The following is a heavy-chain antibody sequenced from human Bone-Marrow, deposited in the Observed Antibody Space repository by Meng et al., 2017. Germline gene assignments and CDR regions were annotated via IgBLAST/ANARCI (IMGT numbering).Heavy chain of an antibody. J-gene: IGHJ4*02. CDR2: ISSRSSYI. D-gene: IGHD3-10*01. CDR3: ARVTPASHYYGSGTYIGFDY. CDR1: GFTFSSYA. V-gene: IGHV3-21*01. Sequence: GGSLRLSCAASGFTFSSYAMSWVRQAPGKGLEWVSSISSRSSYIYYADSVKGRFTISRDNAKNSLYLQMNSLRAEDTAVYYCARVTPASHYYGSGTYIGFDYWGQGTLVTVSS.